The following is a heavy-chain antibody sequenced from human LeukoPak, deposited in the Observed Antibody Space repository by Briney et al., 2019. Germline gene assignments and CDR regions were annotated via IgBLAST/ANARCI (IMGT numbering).Heavy chain of an antibody. CDR2: ISYSGNT. V-gene: IGHV4-59*08. CDR3: ARQGGYIAPLAL. CDR1: GGSISSYY. D-gene: IGHD6-13*01. Sequence: PSETLSLTCTVSGGSISSYYWSWIRQPPGKGLEWIGYISYSGNTNYNPSLKSRVTISVDTSKNQFSLKLSSVTAADTAVCYCARQGGYIAPLALWGQGTLVTVSA. J-gene: IGHJ4*02.